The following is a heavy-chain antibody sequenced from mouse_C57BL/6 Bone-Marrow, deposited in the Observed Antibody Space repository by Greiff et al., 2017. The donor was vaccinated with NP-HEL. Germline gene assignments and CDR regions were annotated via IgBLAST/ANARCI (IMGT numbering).Heavy chain of an antibody. CDR3: ARWGVLPSAMDY. V-gene: IGHV1-63*01. CDR2: IYPGGGST. J-gene: IGHJ4*01. CDR1: GYTFTNYW. Sequence: QVQLKESGPELVRPGTSVKMSCKASGYTFTNYWIGWAKQRPGHGLEWIGDIYPGGGSTNYNEKFKGKATLTADKSSSTAYMQFSSLTSEDSAIYYCARWGVLPSAMDYWGQGTSVTVSS. D-gene: IGHD5-1*01.